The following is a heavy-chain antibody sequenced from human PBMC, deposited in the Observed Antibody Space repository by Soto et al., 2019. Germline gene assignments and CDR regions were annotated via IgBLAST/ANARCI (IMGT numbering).Heavy chain of an antibody. J-gene: IGHJ6*02. V-gene: IGHV4-39*01. D-gene: IGHD2-2*01. CDR3: ARRYCSSTSCYRAAGLRYYYYYGMDV. CDR2: IYDTGNT. CDR1: GGSITSSGFW. Sequence: PSETLSLTCAVSGGSITSSGFWWGWIRQPPGKGLEWIATIYDTGNTFYNPSLRSRVTISADTSKNQFALKLNSVTAADTAVYYCARRYCSSTSCYRAAGLRYYYYYGMDVWGQGTTVTVSS.